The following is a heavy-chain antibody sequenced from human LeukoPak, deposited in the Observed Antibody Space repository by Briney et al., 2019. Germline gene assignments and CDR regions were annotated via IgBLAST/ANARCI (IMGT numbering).Heavy chain of an antibody. CDR3: ARGRQYYYDSSGYSFDY. CDR2: IHAGNGNT. V-gene: IGHV1-3*01. D-gene: IGHD3-22*01. J-gene: IGHJ4*02. CDR1: GYMFTSYA. Sequence: GASVKVSCKSSGYMFTSYAMHWVRQPPGQRLEWMGWIHAGNGNTKYSQKFQGRVTITRDTSASTAYMERSSLRSEDTAVCYCARGRQYYYDSSGYSFDYWGQGTLVTVSS.